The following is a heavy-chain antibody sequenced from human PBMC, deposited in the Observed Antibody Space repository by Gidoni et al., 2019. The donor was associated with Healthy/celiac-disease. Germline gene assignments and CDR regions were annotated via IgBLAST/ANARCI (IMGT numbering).Heavy chain of an antibody. D-gene: IGHD6-13*01. V-gene: IGHV3-30*18. CDR1: GFTFISYG. J-gene: IGHJ4*02. CDR3: ANGHSSSWLYYFDY. Sequence: VQLVESGGGVVRPGRSLRLSWAASGFTFISYGRHWVRPAPGKGLEWVAVISYDGSNKYYADSVKGRFTISRDNSNNTLYLQINSLRAEDTAVYYCANGHSSSWLYYFDYWGQGTLVTVSS. CDR2: ISYDGSNK.